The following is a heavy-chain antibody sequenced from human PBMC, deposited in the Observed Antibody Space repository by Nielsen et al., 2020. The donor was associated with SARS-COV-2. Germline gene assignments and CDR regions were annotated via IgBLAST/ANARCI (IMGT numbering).Heavy chain of an antibody. V-gene: IGHV3-53*04. CDR3: AREVRIAVAGYYYYGMDV. D-gene: IGHD6-19*01. CDR2: IYSGGST. CDR1: GFNFSSYG. J-gene: IGHJ6*02. Sequence: GESLKISCAASGFNFSSYGMHWVRQAPGKGLEWVSVIYSGGSTYYADSVKGRFTISRHNSKNTLYLQMNSLRAEDTAVYYCAREVRIAVAGYYYYGMDVWGQGTAVTVSS.